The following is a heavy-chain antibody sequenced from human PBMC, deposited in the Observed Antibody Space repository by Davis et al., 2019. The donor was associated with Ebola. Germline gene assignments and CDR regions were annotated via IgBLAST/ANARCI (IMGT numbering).Heavy chain of an antibody. V-gene: IGHV1-69*02. J-gene: IGHJ3*02. Sequence: AASVKVSCKASGGTFSSYTISWVRQAPGQGLEWMGRIIPILGIANYAQKFRGRVTITADKSTSTAYMELSSLRSEDTAVYYCAKDTALDAFDIWGQGTMVTVSS. CDR3: AKDTALDAFDI. D-gene: IGHD5-18*01. CDR2: IIPILGIA. CDR1: GGTFSSYT.